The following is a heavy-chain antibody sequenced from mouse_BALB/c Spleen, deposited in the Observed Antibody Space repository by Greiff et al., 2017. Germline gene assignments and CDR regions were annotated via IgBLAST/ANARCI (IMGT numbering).Heavy chain of an antibody. CDR1: GFTFSDYY. CDR3: AREKGGSSPFAY. J-gene: IGHJ3*01. Sequence: EVKVVESGGGLVKPGGSLKLSCAASGFTFSDYYMYWVRQTPEKRLEWVATISDGGSYTYYPDSVKGRFTLSIDNAKNTLYLQISSLKSADTAMYYCAREKGGSSPFAYWGQGTLVTVSA. D-gene: IGHD1-1*01. V-gene: IGHV5-4*02. CDR2: ISDGGSYT.